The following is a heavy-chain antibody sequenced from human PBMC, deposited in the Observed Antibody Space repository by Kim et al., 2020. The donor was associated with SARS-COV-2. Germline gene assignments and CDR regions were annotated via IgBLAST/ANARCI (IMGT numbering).Heavy chain of an antibody. J-gene: IGHJ1*01. CDR3: AKGREGSGRTDFQH. V-gene: IGHV3-23*01. D-gene: IGHD3-10*01. CDR2: ISGSGGTT. Sequence: GGSLRLSCAASGFTFSSYAMSWVRQAPGKGLEWVALISGSGGTTYHADYVKGRFTISRDNSKNTLYLQMNSLRAEDTALYYCAKGREGSGRTDFQHWGQG. CDR1: GFTFSSYA.